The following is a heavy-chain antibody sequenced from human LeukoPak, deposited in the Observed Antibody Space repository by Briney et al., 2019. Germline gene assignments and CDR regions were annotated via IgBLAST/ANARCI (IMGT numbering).Heavy chain of an antibody. CDR2: IYYSGST. CDR3: ARGSSPHYYGSGSYYMGWFDP. V-gene: IGHV4-39*07. Sequence: SETLSLTCTVSGGSIRSTSYYWGWIRQPPGKGLEWIGSIYYSGSTYYNPSLKSRVTISVDTSKNQFSLKLSSVTAADTAVYYCARGSSPHYYGSGSYYMGWFDPWGQGTLVTVSS. J-gene: IGHJ5*02. D-gene: IGHD3-10*01. CDR1: GGSIRSTSYY.